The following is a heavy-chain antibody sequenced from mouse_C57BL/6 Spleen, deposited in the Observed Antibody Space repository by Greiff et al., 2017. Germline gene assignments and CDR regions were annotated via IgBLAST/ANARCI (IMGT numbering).Heavy chain of an antibody. V-gene: IGHV2-2*01. J-gene: IGHJ4*01. Sequence: VKLQESGPGLVQPSQSLSITCTVSGFSLTSYGVHWVRQSPGKGLEWLGVIWSGGSTDYNAAFISRLSISQDNSKSQDFFKMNSLQDDDTAIYYCARKEGLLRDYYAMDYWGQGTSVTVSS. CDR2: IWSGGST. CDR1: GFSLTSYG. D-gene: IGHD1-1*01. CDR3: ARKEGLLRDYYAMDY.